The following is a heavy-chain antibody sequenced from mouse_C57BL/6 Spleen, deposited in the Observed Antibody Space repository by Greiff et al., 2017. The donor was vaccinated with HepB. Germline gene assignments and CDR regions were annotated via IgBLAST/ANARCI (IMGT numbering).Heavy chain of an antibody. CDR3: ARKYYGRDWFAY. CDR1: GYTFTSYW. V-gene: IGHV1-55*01. CDR2: IYPGSGST. D-gene: IGHD1-1*01. Sequence: QVQLQQPGAELVKPGASVKMSCKASGYTFTSYWITWVKQRPGQGLEWIGDIYPGSGSTNYNEKFKSKATLTVDTSSSTAYMQLSSLTSEDSAVYYCARKYYGRDWFAYWGQGTLVTVSA. J-gene: IGHJ3*01.